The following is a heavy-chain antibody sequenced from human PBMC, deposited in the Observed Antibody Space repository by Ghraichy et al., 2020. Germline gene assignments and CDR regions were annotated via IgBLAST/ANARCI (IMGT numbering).Heavy chain of an antibody. D-gene: IGHD6-19*01. Sequence: GALRLTCAASGFTVSDNYMSWVRQAPGRGLEWVSIIYSGGSTNYADSVKGRFTISRDNSKNTLYLQMNSLRAEDTAVYYCARDPKSSGWVYYFDYWGQGTLVTVSS. CDR1: GFTVSDNY. J-gene: IGHJ4*02. CDR3: ARDPKSSGWVYYFDY. CDR2: IYSGGST. V-gene: IGHV3-53*01.